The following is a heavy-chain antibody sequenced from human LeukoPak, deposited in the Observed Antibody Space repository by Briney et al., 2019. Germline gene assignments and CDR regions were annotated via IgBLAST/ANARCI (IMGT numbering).Heavy chain of an antibody. Sequence: GGSLRLSCAASRFTFNNYWMSWVRQAPGKGLEWVANINQDGSEKYYVDSVKGRFTISRDNAKNSLYLQMNSLRAEDTAVYYCARSYGDYWGQGTLVTVSS. CDR2: INQDGSEK. CDR3: ARSYGDY. J-gene: IGHJ4*02. CDR1: RFTFNNYW. V-gene: IGHV3-7*03. D-gene: IGHD1-26*01.